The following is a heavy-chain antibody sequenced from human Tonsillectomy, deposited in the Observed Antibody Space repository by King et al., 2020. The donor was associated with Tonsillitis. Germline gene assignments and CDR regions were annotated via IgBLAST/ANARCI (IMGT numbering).Heavy chain of an antibody. CDR3: AKDSRYYYYGMDV. CDR2: LSWNSGSL. J-gene: IGHJ6*02. V-gene: IGHV3-9*01. Sequence: VQLVESGGGLVQPGRSLRLSCAASGFTFDDYAMHWVRQAPGKGLEWVSGLSWNSGSLGYADSVKGRFTISRDNAKNSLYLQMNSLRAEATALYYCAKDSRYYYYGMDVWGQGTTVTVSS. CDR1: GFTFDDYA.